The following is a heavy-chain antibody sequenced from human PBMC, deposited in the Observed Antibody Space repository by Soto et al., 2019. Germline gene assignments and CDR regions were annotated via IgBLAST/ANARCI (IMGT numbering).Heavy chain of an antibody. Sequence: EASVKVSCKASGYTFTSYGISWVRQAPGQGLEWMGWISAYNGNTNYAQKLQGRVTMTTDTSTSTAYMELRSLRSDDTAVYYCARCDWNYRDNWFDPWGQGTLVTVSS. D-gene: IGHD1-7*01. J-gene: IGHJ5*02. CDR3: ARCDWNYRDNWFDP. CDR1: GYTFTSYG. CDR2: ISAYNGNT. V-gene: IGHV1-18*01.